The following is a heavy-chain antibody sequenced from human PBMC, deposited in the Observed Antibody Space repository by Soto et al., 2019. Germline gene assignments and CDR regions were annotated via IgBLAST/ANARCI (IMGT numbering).Heavy chain of an antibody. CDR2: VSGSGGST. D-gene: IGHD3-16*01. CDR1: GFTFSSYA. J-gene: IGHJ5*02. Sequence: PGGSLRLSCAASGFTFSSYAMSGVRQAPGKGLEWVSAVSGSGGSTYYADSVKGRFTISRDNYKNTLYLQMNSLRAEDTAVYYCANVWRGTTAGGPLINWFEPWGQGTLVTVSS. CDR3: ANVWRGTTAGGPLINWFEP. V-gene: IGHV3-23*01.